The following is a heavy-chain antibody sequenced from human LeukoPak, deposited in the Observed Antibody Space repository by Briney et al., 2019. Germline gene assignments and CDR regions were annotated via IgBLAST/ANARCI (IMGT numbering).Heavy chain of an antibody. J-gene: IGHJ5*02. D-gene: IGHD6-6*01. CDR2: MNPNSGNT. V-gene: IGHV1-8*01. Sequence: ASVKVSCKASGYTFTSYDINWVRQATGQGLEWMGWMNPNSGNTGYVQKFQGRVTMTKNTSISTAYMELSSLRSEDTAVYYCARDMYSSSSMDWFDPWGQGTLVTVSS. CDR1: GYTFTSYD. CDR3: ARDMYSSSSMDWFDP.